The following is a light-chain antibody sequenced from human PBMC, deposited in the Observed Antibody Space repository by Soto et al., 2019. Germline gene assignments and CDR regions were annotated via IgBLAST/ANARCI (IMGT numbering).Light chain of an antibody. Sequence: EIVLTQSPGTLSLSPGERATLSCRASQSVSNSYLAWYQQKPGQAPRLLIYGASSRATGIPDRFSGSGSGTDFTLIISRLEHEDFAVYYCQQYGSSPRLTFGGGTKVEIK. CDR1: QSVSNSY. CDR2: GAS. J-gene: IGKJ4*01. V-gene: IGKV3-20*01. CDR3: QQYGSSPRLT.